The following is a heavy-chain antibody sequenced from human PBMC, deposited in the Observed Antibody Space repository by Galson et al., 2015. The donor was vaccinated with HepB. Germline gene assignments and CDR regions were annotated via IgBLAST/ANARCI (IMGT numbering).Heavy chain of an antibody. CDR2: INPSGGST. Sequence: SVKVSCKASGYTFTSYYMHWVRQAPGQGLEWMGIINPSGGSTSYAQKFQGRVTMTRDTSTSTVYMELSSLRSEDTAVYYCASAMVRGVYYYYGMDVWGQGTTVTVSS. CDR3: ASAMVRGVYYYYGMDV. CDR1: GYTFTSYY. V-gene: IGHV1-46*01. D-gene: IGHD3-10*01. J-gene: IGHJ6*02.